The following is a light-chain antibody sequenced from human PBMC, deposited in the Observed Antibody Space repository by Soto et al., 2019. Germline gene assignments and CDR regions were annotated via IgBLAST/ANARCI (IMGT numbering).Light chain of an antibody. Sequence: EIVLTQSPGTLSLSPGERATLSCRASQSVSSSYLAWYQQKPDQAPRLLIYGASSRATGIPDRFSGSGSGTDFTLTISRLGPEDFAVYYCQQYGSSPLTFGGGTKVEIK. CDR1: QSVSSSY. V-gene: IGKV3-20*01. J-gene: IGKJ4*01. CDR2: GAS. CDR3: QQYGSSPLT.